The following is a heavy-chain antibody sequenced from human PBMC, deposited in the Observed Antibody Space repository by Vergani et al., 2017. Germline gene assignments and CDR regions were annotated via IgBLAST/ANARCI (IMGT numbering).Heavy chain of an antibody. CDR3: ARTALTGYYDYYYYMDV. D-gene: IGHD3-9*01. Sequence: EVQLVESGAEVKKPGESLKISCKGSGYSFTSYWIGWVRQMPGKGLEWMGIIYPGDSDTRYSPSFQGQVTISADKSISTAYLQWSSLKASDTAMYYCARTALTGYYDYYYYMDVWGKGTTVTVSS. V-gene: IGHV5-51*01. J-gene: IGHJ6*03. CDR2: IYPGDSDT. CDR1: GYSFTSYW.